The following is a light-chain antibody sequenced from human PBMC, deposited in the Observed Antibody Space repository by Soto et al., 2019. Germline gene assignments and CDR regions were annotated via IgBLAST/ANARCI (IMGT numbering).Light chain of an antibody. CDR1: RSDIGDSNF. CDR2: QIN. CDR3: ASFRSGTILV. J-gene: IGLJ1*01. Sequence: QSVLTQPASVSGSPGQSVTISCTGPRSDIGDSNFISWYQHSPGKAPRLLIYQINNRPSVVSGRFSGSKAGNTASLTISGLLDDDEADYFCASFRSGTILVFGSGTRSPS. V-gene: IGLV2-14*01.